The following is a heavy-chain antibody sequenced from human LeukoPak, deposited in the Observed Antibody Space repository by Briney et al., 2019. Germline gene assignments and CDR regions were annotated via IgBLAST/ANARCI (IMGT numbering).Heavy chain of an antibody. CDR2: INPNSGGT. CDR3: AREYYYDSSGYFRAFDY. CDR1: GYTFTGYY. D-gene: IGHD3-22*01. Sequence: GASVKVSCKASGYTFTGYYMHWVRQAPGQGLEWMGRINPNSGGTNYAQKFQGRVTMTRDTSISTAYMELSRLRSDDTAVYYCAREYYYDSSGYFRAFDYWGQGTLVTVSS. V-gene: IGHV1-2*06. J-gene: IGHJ4*02.